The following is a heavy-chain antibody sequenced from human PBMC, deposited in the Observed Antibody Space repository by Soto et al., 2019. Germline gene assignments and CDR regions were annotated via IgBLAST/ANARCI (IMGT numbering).Heavy chain of an antibody. CDR1: GGAFGRYY. D-gene: IGHD6-6*01. CDR2: INHSGST. CDR3: AREHRGAGLASIAARHRRGGFGY. Sequence: PSETLSLTCAVHGGAFGRYYWSWIRQPPGKGLEWIGEINHSGSTNYNPSLKSRVTISVDTSKNQFSLKLSSVTAADTAVYYCAREHRGAGLASIAARHRRGGFGYWGQGTLVTVSS. J-gene: IGHJ4*02. V-gene: IGHV4-34*01.